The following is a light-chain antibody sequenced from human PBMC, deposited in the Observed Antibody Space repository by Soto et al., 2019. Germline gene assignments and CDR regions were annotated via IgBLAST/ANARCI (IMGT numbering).Light chain of an antibody. J-gene: IGLJ1*01. CDR3: SSYTGNSPFFV. Sequence: QSALTQPASVSGSDGQSITISCTGTSSDVGGYNYVSWYQQRPGKAPKLMIFEVSNPPSGVSNRFSGSKSDNTASLTISGLQGDDEADYYCSSYTGNSPFFVFGTGTKLTVL. CDR1: SSDVGGYNY. CDR2: EVS. V-gene: IGLV2-14*01.